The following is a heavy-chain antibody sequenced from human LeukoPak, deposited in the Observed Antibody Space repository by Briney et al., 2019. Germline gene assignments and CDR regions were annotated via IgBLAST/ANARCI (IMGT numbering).Heavy chain of an antibody. CDR2: IIPLFRSA. D-gene: IGHD3-22*01. J-gene: IGHJ3*02. Sequence: GASVKVSCKASGGAFSSNAITWVRQAPGQGLEWMGRIIPLFRSADYAQKFQGRATLTTDESMTTAYMELSSLRSEDTAVYYCARIRGRGYYYDSSAYDAAFDIWGQGTKVTASS. CDR3: ARIRGRGYYYDSSAYDAAFDI. CDR1: GGAFSSNA. V-gene: IGHV1-69*05.